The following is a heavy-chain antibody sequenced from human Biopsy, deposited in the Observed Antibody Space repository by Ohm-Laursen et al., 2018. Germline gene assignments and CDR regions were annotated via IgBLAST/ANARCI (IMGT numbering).Heavy chain of an antibody. J-gene: IGHJ3*01. V-gene: IGHV4-4*07. D-gene: IGHD3-22*01. CDR3: ASVVLGPTNDAFDL. CDR1: GDSIRSYY. CDR2: IYPGGST. Sequence: SETLSLTCSVSGDSIRSYYWSWIRQPAGKGLEWIGRIYPGGSTNYNPSLKSRVTMSVDTSKKQLSLRLRSVTAADTAMYYCASVVLGPTNDAFDLWGQGTMVVVSS.